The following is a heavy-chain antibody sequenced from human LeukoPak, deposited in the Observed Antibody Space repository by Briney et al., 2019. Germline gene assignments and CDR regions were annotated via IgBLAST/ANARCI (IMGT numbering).Heavy chain of an antibody. CDR3: ARRGSSSWYGDFDF. CDR2: IYPDDSDT. J-gene: IGHJ4*02. CDR1: GYNFNTYW. V-gene: IGHV5-51*01. D-gene: IGHD2-2*01. Sequence: GESLKISRKGSGYNFNTYWIAWVRQMPGKGLEWMGVIYPDDSDTRYSPAFQGRVTISVDKSISTAYLQWSSLKTSDTAMYYCARRGSSSWYGDFDFWGQGALVSVSS.